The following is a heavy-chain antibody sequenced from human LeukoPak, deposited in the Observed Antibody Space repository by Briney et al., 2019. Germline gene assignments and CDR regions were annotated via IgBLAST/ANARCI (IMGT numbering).Heavy chain of an antibody. CDR1: GFIFSDYG. CDR2: IWFDGSNK. V-gene: IGHV3-33*01. J-gene: IGHJ4*02. CDR3: ARFHAEAFDY. Sequence: PGGSLRLSCAASGFIFSDYGMQWVRQAPGKGLEWAAVIWFDGSNKYCADSVKGRFTISRDNSKNTLYLQMNSLRAEDTALYYCARFHAEAFDYWGQGTLVTVSS.